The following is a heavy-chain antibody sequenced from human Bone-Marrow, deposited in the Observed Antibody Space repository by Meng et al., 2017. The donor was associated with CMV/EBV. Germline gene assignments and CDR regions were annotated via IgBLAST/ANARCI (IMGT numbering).Heavy chain of an antibody. CDR3: ARSVGCSSTYCYTYTSSWYPDY. CDR1: GGSINSVGYY. CDR2: IYYSGGT. V-gene: IGHV4-31*03. D-gene: IGHD6-13*01. Sequence: SETLSLTCTVSGGSINSVGYYWTWIRQRPGKGLEWIGYIYYSGGTNHNPSLQSRVTISVDTSKNQFSLKLSSVTAADTAMYYCARSVGCSSTYCYTYTSSWYPDYWGQGTLVTVSS. J-gene: IGHJ4*02.